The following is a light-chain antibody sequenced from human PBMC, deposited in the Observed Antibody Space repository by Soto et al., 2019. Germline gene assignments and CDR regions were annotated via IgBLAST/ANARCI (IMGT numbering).Light chain of an antibody. V-gene: IGKV3-20*01. CDR3: QQYGSSPRT. CDR1: QSVSSIY. Sequence: EIVLTPSPGTLSLSPVERATLSCRASQSVSSIYLAWYQQKPGQAPRLLIYGASNRATGIPDRFSGSGSGTDFTLTISRLEPEDFAVYYCQQYGSSPRTFGQGTKV. CDR2: GAS. J-gene: IGKJ1*01.